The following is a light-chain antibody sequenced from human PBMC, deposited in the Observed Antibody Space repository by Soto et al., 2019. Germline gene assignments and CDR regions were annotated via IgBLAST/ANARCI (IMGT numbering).Light chain of an antibody. Sequence: EIVLTQSPGTLSLSPGERATLSCRASQSLSSSYLAWYQQKSGQAPRLLIYGASTRATGIPARFSGSGSGTEFTLTINSLQSEDFAVYYCQQYNNWPRTFGQGTKVDIK. V-gene: IGKV3-15*01. J-gene: IGKJ1*01. CDR3: QQYNNWPRT. CDR2: GAS. CDR1: QSLSSSY.